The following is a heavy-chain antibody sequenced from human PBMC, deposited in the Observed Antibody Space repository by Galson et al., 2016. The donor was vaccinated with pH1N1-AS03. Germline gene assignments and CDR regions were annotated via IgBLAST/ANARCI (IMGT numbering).Heavy chain of an antibody. J-gene: IGHJ6*02. V-gene: IGHV1-69*13. CDR1: GGIFSNYA. CDR3: TRDGEAQDYYYYGMDV. Sequence: SVKVSCKASGGIFSNYAVSWVRLAPGQGLEWLGAIVPVFGTTNYAQTFQGRLTITADASTSTANMELSGLRLDDTALYYCTRDGEAQDYYYYGMDVWGQGTTVTVSS. CDR2: IVPVFGTT. D-gene: IGHD7-27*01.